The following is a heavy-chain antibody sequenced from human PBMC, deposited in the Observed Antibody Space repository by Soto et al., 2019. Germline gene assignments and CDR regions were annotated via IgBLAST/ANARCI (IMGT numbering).Heavy chain of an antibody. CDR3: ARVAWHLYESSGHPDY. CDR2: IRSKAYDGTT. V-gene: IGHV3-49*04. D-gene: IGHD3-22*01. J-gene: IGHJ4*02. CDR1: GFTLGDYA. Sequence: PGGSLRLSCTASGFTLGDYALTWVRQAPGQGLEWVGLIRSKAYDGTTPYAASVRDRFTISRDGSKSIAYLQMNNPRIEEAGVYYCARVAWHLYESSGHPDYWGQGTMVTVYS.